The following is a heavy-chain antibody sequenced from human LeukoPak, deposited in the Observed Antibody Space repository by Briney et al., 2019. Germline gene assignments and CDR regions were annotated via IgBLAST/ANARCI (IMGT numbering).Heavy chain of an antibody. D-gene: IGHD3-3*01. CDR3: ASRITIFGVDNAPNWFDP. CDR1: GGSISSYY. Sequence: SETLSLTCTVSGGSISSYYWSWIRQPPGKGLEWIGYIYHSGSTYYNPSLKSRVTISVDRSKNQFSLKLSSVTAADTAVYYCASRITIFGVDNAPNWFDPWGQGTLVTVSS. CDR2: IYHSGST. J-gene: IGHJ5*02. V-gene: IGHV4-59*12.